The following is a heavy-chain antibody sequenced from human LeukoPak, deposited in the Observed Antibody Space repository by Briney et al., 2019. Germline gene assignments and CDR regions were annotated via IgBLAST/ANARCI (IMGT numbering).Heavy chain of an antibody. CDR3: AREGREWLSVGIDY. D-gene: IGHD6-19*01. V-gene: IGHV3-11*04. J-gene: IGHJ4*02. Sequence: GGSLRLSCAASGFTFSDYYMSWIRQAPGKGLEWVSYISSSGNTIYYADSVKGRFTISRDNSKNTLYLQVNSLRAEDTAVYYCAREGREWLSVGIDYWGQGTLVTVSS. CDR1: GFTFSDYY. CDR2: ISSSGNTI.